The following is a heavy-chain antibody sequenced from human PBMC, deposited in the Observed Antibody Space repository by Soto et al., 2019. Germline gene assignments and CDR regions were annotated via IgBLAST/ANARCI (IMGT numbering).Heavy chain of an antibody. D-gene: IGHD1-1*01. V-gene: IGHV3-23*01. CDR1: GFTFGNYF. CDR2: ISSNGGRT. CDR3: AKDLHWYGMDV. J-gene: IGHJ6*02. Sequence: EVQLLESGGGLVQPGESLRLSCAASGFTFGNYFMNWVRQAPGKGLEWVSDISSNGGRTHYADSVRGRFTISRDNSRNTLYVQMSVLRAAGTAVSAGAKDLHWYGMDVWGQGSTVTVSS.